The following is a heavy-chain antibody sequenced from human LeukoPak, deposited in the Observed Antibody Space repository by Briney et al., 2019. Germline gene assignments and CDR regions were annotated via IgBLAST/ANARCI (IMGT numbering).Heavy chain of an antibody. CDR1: GGTFSSYA. Sequence: SVKVSCKASGGTFSSYAISWVRQAPGQGLEWMGRIIPILGIANYAQKFQGRVTITADKSTSTACMELSSLRSEDTAVYYCARVRPPHAFDIWGQGTMVTVSS. J-gene: IGHJ3*02. V-gene: IGHV1-69*04. CDR3: ARVRPPHAFDI. CDR2: IIPILGIA.